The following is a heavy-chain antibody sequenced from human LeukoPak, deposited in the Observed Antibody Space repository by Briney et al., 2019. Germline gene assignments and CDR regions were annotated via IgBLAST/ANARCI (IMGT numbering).Heavy chain of an antibody. CDR3: ATAIWFGDHNLDY. CDR2: ISGSDGTT. D-gene: IGHD3-10*01. J-gene: IGHJ4*02. V-gene: IGHV3-23*01. Sequence: GGSLRLSCAASGFTFSSYAMSWVRQAPGKGLEWVSAISGSDGTTYYADSVKGQFTISRDNSKNTLYLQMNSLRAEDTAVYYCATAIWFGDHNLDYWGQGTLVSVSS. CDR1: GFTFSSYA.